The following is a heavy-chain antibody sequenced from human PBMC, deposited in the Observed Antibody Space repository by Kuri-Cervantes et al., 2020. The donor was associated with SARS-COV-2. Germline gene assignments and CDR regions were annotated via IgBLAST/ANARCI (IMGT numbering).Heavy chain of an antibody. CDR3: ARDLSWAAAGSFDY. CDR2: ISYDGSNK. V-gene: IGHV3-30-3*01. Sequence: GGSLRLSCAASGFTFSSYAMHWVRQAPGKGLEWVAVISYDGSNKYYADSVKGRFTISRDNSKNTLYLQMNSLRAEDTAVYYCARDLSWAAAGSFDYWGQGTLSPSPQ. D-gene: IGHD6-13*01. J-gene: IGHJ4*02. CDR1: GFTFSSYA.